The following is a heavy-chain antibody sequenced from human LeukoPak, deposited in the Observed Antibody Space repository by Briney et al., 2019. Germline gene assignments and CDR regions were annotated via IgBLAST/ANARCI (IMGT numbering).Heavy chain of an antibody. D-gene: IGHD7-27*01. Sequence: GGSLRLSCAASGFTVSSNYMSRVRQAPGKGLEWVSVIYSGGSTYYADSVKGRFTISRDNSKNTLYLQMNSLRAEDTAVYYCASHKLGSFDYWGQGTLVTVSS. CDR2: IYSGGST. V-gene: IGHV3-53*01. CDR1: GFTVSSNY. J-gene: IGHJ4*02. CDR3: ASHKLGSFDY.